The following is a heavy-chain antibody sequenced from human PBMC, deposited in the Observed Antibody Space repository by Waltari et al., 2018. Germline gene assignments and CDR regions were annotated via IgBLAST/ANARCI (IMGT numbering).Heavy chain of an antibody. J-gene: IGHJ4*02. CDR1: GDFLSDDH. CDR3: ARLSTKYYDSIGWGFFDQ. V-gene: IGHV4-4*08. D-gene: IGHD3-22*01. Sequence: HVQLQESGPGLVKPSETLSLTCTVSGDFLSDDHWTWIGQAPGKGLVWIAYLRTTGGTKGTPSLESRVTVSAVTSKKQFSLRLTSVTAADTAVYYCARLSTKYYDSIGWGFFDQWGQGILVTVSS. CDR2: LRTTGGT.